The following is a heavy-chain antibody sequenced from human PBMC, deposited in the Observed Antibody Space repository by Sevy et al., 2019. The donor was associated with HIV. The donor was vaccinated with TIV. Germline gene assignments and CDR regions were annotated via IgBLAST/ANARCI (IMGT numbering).Heavy chain of an antibody. Sequence: GGSLRLSCAASGFTFSSYEMNWVRQAPGKGLEWVSYISSSGSTIYYAHSVKGRFTISRDNAKNSLYLQMNSLRAEDTAVYYCARETQEGDGYNFDYWGQGTLVTVSS. CDR3: ARETQEGDGYNFDY. V-gene: IGHV3-48*03. D-gene: IGHD5-12*01. J-gene: IGHJ4*02. CDR1: GFTFSSYE. CDR2: ISSSGSTI.